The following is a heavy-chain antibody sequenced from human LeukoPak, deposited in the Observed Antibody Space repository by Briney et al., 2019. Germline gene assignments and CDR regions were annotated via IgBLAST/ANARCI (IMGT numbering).Heavy chain of an antibody. J-gene: IGHJ4*02. Sequence: GGSLRLSCAASGLTFSSYGMHWVRQAPGKGLEWVAFIRYDGSNKYYADSVKGRFTISRDNSKNTLYLQMNSLRAGDTAVYYCAKVFSYDFWSGYYRPSFDYWGQGTLVTVSS. CDR1: GLTFSSYG. D-gene: IGHD3-3*01. CDR3: AKVFSYDFWSGYYRPSFDY. V-gene: IGHV3-30*02. CDR2: IRYDGSNK.